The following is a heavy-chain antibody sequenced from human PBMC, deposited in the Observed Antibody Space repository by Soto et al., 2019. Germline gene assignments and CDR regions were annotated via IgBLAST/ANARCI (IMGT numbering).Heavy chain of an antibody. J-gene: IGHJ4*02. CDR1: GYTFTSYA. CDR2: INAGNGNT. V-gene: IGHV1-3*01. Sequence: ASVKVSCKASGYTFTSYAMHWVRQAPEQRLEWMGWINAGNGNTKYSQKFQGRVTITRDTSASTAYMELSSLRSEDTAVYYCGREDRDGYNYDYWGQGTLVTVSS. D-gene: IGHD5-12*01. CDR3: GREDRDGYNYDY.